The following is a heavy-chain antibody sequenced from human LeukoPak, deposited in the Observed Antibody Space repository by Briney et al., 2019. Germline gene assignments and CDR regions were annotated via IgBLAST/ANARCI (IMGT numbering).Heavy chain of an antibody. V-gene: IGHV1-3*03. CDR3: ARGALGQWLTYYFDY. D-gene: IGHD6-19*01. CDR2: INAGNGNT. CDR1: GYTFTSYA. Sequence: ASVKVSCKASGYTFTSYAMHWVRQAPGQRLEWMGWINAGNGNTKYSQEFQGRVTITRDTSASTAYMELSSLGSEDTAVYYCARGALGQWLTYYFDYWGQGTLVTVS. J-gene: IGHJ4*02.